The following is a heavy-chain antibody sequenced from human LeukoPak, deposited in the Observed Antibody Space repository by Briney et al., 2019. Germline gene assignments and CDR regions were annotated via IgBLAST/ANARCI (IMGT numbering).Heavy chain of an antibody. V-gene: IGHV1-8*01. CDR1: GYTFTSYD. D-gene: IGHD5-18*01. CDR2: MNPNSGAT. CDR3: ARQGIQTYYFDY. J-gene: IGHJ4*02. Sequence: SVKVSCKASGYTFTSYDFNWLRQATGQGPEWMGWMNPNSGATGYAQKFQGRVTITADESTSTAYMELSSLRSEDTAVYYCARQGIQTYYFDYWGQGTLVTVSS.